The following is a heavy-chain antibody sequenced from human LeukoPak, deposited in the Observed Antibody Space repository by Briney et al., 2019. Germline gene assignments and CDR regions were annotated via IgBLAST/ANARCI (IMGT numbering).Heavy chain of an antibody. J-gene: IGHJ4*02. V-gene: IGHV3-30*02. CDR1: GFSFSGYG. CDR2: IRYDGITK. CDR3: AALHTGTFVDY. Sequence: GGSLRLSCAASGFSFSGYGMHWVRQVPGKGLEWVAFIRYDGITKLYIDSVKGRFAISRDNSKNTLSLQMNSLRTEDTAVYYCAALHTGTFVDYWGQGTLVTVSS. D-gene: IGHD4-17*01.